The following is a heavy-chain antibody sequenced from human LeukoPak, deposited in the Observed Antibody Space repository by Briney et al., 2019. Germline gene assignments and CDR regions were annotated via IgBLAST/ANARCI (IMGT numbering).Heavy chain of an antibody. CDR2: MNPNSGNT. CDR3: ARGEFGKGFYGMDV. J-gene: IGHJ6*02. D-gene: IGHD3-10*01. CDR1: GYTFTSYD. Sequence: AASVTVSFKASGYTFTSYDINWVRQATGQGLEWMGWMNPNSGNTGYAQKFQGRVTLTRNTSISTACMELSSLRSEDTAVYYCARGEFGKGFYGMDVWGQGTTVTVSS. V-gene: IGHV1-8*01.